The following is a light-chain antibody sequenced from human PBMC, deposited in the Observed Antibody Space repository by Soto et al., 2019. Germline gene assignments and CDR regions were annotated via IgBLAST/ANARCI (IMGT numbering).Light chain of an antibody. CDR1: QNIIRW. CDR3: QQYNTYWT. J-gene: IGKJ3*01. V-gene: IGKV1-5*01. CDR2: DAS. Sequence: DIQMTQSPSTLSASVGDRVTITCRASQNIIRWLAWYQQKPGKAPKLLIYDASNLESGVPSRFSGSGSGTEFTLTISSLQPDDVATYYCQQYNTYWTFGPGTKVDIK.